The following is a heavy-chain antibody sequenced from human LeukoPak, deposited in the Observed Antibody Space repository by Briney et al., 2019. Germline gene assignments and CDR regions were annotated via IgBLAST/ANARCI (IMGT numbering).Heavy chain of an antibody. Sequence: GASVKVSCKASGGTFSSYAISWVRQAPGQGLEWMGGIIPIFGTANYAQKFQGRVTMTEDTSTDTAYMELSSLRSEDTAVYYCATTFLYRGQQLAFDYWGQGTLVTVSS. J-gene: IGHJ4*02. CDR2: IIPIFGTA. V-gene: IGHV1-69*06. D-gene: IGHD6-13*01. CDR3: ATTFLYRGQQLAFDY. CDR1: GGTFSSYA.